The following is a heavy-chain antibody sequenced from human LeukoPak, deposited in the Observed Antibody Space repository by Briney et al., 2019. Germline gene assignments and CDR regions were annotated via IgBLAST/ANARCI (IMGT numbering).Heavy chain of an antibody. J-gene: IGHJ6*02. D-gene: IGHD3-10*01. CDR2: ISHSGST. CDR3: ARGYGSGSYYRYYYYYYGMDV. CDR1: GGSFSGYY. Sequence: SETLSLTCAVYGGSFSGYYWSWIRQPPGKGLEWIGEISHSGSTNYNPSLKSRVTISVDTSKNQFSLKLSSVTAADTAVYYCARGYGSGSYYRYYYYYYGMDVWGQGTTVTVSS. V-gene: IGHV4-34*01.